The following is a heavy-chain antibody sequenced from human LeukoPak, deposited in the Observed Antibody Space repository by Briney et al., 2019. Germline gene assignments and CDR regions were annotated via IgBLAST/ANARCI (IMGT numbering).Heavy chain of an antibody. V-gene: IGHV4-4*07. J-gene: IGHJ4*02. CDR1: GGSISGYF. CDR3: AREPTSGREPTSGRPLDY. D-gene: IGHD5-12*01. Sequence: KPSETLSLTCTVSGGSISGYFWTWIRQPAGKGLEWIGRMYSTGSNNYNPSLTSRVTMSLDTSKNHFSLNLTSATAADTAVYYCAREPTSGREPTSGRPLDYWGQGTLVTVSS. CDR2: MYSTGSN.